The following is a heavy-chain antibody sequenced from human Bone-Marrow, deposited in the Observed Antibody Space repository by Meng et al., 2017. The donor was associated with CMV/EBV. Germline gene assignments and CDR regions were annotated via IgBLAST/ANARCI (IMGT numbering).Heavy chain of an antibody. CDR3: AKGGIPIHYYFDY. J-gene: IGHJ4*02. Sequence: ETLSLTCAASGFTFSSYAMSWVRQAPGKGLEWVSAISGSGGSTYYADSVKGRFTISRDNSKNTLYLQMNSLRAEDTAVYYCAKGGIPIHYYFDYWGQGTLVTVAS. D-gene: IGHD3-9*01. V-gene: IGHV3-23*01. CDR2: ISGSGGST. CDR1: GFTFSSYA.